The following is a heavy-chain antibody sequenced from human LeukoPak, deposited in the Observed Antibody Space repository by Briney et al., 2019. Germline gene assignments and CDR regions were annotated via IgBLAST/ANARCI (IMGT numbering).Heavy chain of an antibody. CDR1: GGSISSYY. J-gene: IGHJ4*02. Sequence: SETLSLTCTVSGGSISSYYWSWIRQPPGKGLEWIGYIYYSGSTNYNPSLKSRVTISVDTSKNQFSLKLSSVTAADTAVYYCARERGSAIDYWGQGTLVTVSS. V-gene: IGHV4-59*01. D-gene: IGHD2-15*01. CDR3: ARERGSAIDY. CDR2: IYYSGST.